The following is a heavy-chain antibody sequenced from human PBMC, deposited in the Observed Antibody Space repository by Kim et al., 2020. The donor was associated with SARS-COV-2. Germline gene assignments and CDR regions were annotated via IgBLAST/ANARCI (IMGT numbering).Heavy chain of an antibody. V-gene: IGHV4-39*01. CDR2: IYYSGST. CDR3: ARHKKYNSGWYAELDY. Sequence: SETLSLTCSVSGGSISGSSYYWGWIRQPPGKGLEWIGSIYYSGSTYYNPSLKSRVTISVDTSKNQFSLRLSSVTAADTAVYYCARHKKYNSGWYAELDYWGQGTLVTVSS. D-gene: IGHD6-19*01. J-gene: IGHJ4*02. CDR1: GGSISGSSYY.